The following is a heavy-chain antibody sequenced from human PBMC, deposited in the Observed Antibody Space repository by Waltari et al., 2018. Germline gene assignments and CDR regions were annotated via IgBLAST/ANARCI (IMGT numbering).Heavy chain of an antibody. J-gene: IGHJ6*02. CDR3: AGDRESR. CDR1: FTFSDYW. Sequence: EVQLVESGGDLVQPGGSLRLSCAAFTFSDYWMSWVRQAPGKGLEWVAIINQVRSRIYDLDSVKGRFTISRENAKKSLYLQMNSLRVEDTAVYYCAGDRESRWGQGTTVTVSS. V-gene: IGHV3-7*01. CDR2: INQVRSRI.